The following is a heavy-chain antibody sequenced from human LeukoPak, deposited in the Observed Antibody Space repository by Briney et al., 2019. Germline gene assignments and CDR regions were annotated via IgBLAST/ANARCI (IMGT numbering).Heavy chain of an antibody. D-gene: IGHD3-10*01. CDR2: IYYSGST. CDR1: GGSISSYY. J-gene: IGHJ3*02. CDR3: ARRPMVRGVTRSAFDI. V-gene: IGHV4-59*12. Sequence: SETLSLTCTVSGGSISSYYWSWIRQPPGKGLEWIGYIYYSGSTNYSPSLKSRVTISVDTSKNQFSLKLSSVTAADTAVYYCARRPMVRGVTRSAFDIWGQGTMVTVSS.